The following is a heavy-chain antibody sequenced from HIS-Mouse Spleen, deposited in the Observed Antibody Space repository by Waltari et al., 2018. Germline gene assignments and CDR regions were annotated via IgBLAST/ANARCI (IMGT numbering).Heavy chain of an antibody. J-gene: IGHJ3*02. CDR3: ATVDRPSGPLIRGGGAFDI. CDR1: GYTLTELS. D-gene: IGHD3-10*01. CDR2: FDPEDGET. V-gene: IGHV1-24*01. Sequence: QVQLVQSGAEVKKPGASVKVSCKVSGYTLTELSMHWVRQAPGKGLEWMGGFDPEDGETIYAQKFQGRVTMTEDTSTDTAYMELSSLRSEDTAVYYCATVDRPSGPLIRGGGAFDIWGQGTMVTVSS.